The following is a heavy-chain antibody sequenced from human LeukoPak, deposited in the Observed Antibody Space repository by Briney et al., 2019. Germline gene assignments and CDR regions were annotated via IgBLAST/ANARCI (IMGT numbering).Heavy chain of an antibody. J-gene: IGHJ6*03. Sequence: PGGSLRLSCAASGFTFSSYAMSWVRQAPGKGLEWVSAISGSGGSTYYADSVKGRFTISRDNSKNTLYLQMNSLRAEDTAVYYCARGRGPWFGEFTYYYYYYMDVWGKGTTVTVSS. CDR3: ARGRGPWFGEFTYYYYYYMDV. CDR2: ISGSGGST. V-gene: IGHV3-23*01. CDR1: GFTFSSYA. D-gene: IGHD3-10*01.